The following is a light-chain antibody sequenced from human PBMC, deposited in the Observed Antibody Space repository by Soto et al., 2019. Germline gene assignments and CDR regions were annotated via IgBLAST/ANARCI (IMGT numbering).Light chain of an antibody. Sequence: DIVMTQTPLYSPVTLGQASSISCRSYQSLVHSDGNTYLSWFQQRPGQPPRLLIYKVSDRFSGVTDRFSGSGAVTDLTLTISRVEAEDVGVYYCMQATQSHWTFGQGTKVEIK. V-gene: IGKV2-24*01. CDR2: KVS. J-gene: IGKJ1*01. CDR1: QSLVHSDGNTY. CDR3: MQATQSHWT.